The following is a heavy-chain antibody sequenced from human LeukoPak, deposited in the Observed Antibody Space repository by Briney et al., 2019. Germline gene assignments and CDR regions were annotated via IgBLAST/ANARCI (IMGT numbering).Heavy chain of an antibody. CDR1: GFTFSDAW. CDR3: TTDEYN. CDR2: SKSKANGGTI. D-gene: IGHD2/OR15-2a*01. J-gene: IGHJ4*02. Sequence: GGSLRLSCAASGFTFSDAWMSWGRQAPRKGVGWGARSKSKANGGTIGYAAPVKGRFTISRDDSKSTLYLQMNSLKTEDTAVYYCTTDEYNWGQGTLVTVSS. V-gene: IGHV3-15*05.